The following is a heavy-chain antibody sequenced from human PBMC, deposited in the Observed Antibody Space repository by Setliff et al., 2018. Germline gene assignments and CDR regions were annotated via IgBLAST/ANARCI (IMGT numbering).Heavy chain of an antibody. D-gene: IGHD3-10*01. J-gene: IGHJ4*02. CDR1: GFTFSSYA. Sequence: PGGSLRLSCAASGFTFSSYAMSWVRQAPGKGLEWVSAISGSVVSTYYADSVKGQFTISRDNSKNTLYLQMNSLRAEDTAVYYCAKVTNYYGSGSYLDYWGQGTLVTVSA. V-gene: IGHV3-23*01. CDR3: AKVTNYYGSGSYLDY. CDR2: ISGSVVST.